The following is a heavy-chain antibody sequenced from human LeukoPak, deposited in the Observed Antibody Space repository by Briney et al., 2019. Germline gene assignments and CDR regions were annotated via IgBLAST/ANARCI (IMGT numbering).Heavy chain of an antibody. CDR2: INHSGST. D-gene: IGHD6-6*01. Sequence: SETLSLTCAVYGGSFSGYYWSWIRQPPGKGLGWIGEINHSGSTNYNPSLKSRVTISVDASKNQFSLKLSSVTAADTAVYYCARGIITSIVAHFDYWGQGTLVTVSS. CDR1: GGSFSGYY. CDR3: ARGIITSIVAHFDY. J-gene: IGHJ4*02. V-gene: IGHV4-34*01.